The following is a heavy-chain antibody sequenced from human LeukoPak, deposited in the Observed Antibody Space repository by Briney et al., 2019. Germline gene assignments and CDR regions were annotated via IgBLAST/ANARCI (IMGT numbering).Heavy chain of an antibody. D-gene: IGHD4-17*01. V-gene: IGHV3-23*01. J-gene: IGHJ4*02. CDR3: TKDRPGGAVTSPPLY. Sequence: RPGGSLRLSCVASGFTFSSHGMSWVRQAPGKGLEWVSGISGSGVIKDYTDSVKGRFSISRDNSKNTLYLQMNSLRVDDTAVYYCTKDRPGGAVTSPPLYWGQGTLVTVSS. CDR1: GFTFSSHG. CDR2: ISGSGVIK.